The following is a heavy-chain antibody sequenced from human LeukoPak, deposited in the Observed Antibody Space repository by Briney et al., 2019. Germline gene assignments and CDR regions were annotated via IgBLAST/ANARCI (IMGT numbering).Heavy chain of an antibody. CDR2: ISSSSSYI. CDR1: GFTFSSYS. Sequence: GGSLRLSCAASGFTFSSYSMNWVRQAPGKGLEWVSSISSSSSYIYYADSVKGRFTISRDNAKNSLYLQMNSLRAEDTAVYYCARDQAGSGHYADYWGQGTLVTVSS. J-gene: IGHJ4*02. D-gene: IGHD3-10*01. CDR3: ARDQAGSGHYADY. V-gene: IGHV3-21*01.